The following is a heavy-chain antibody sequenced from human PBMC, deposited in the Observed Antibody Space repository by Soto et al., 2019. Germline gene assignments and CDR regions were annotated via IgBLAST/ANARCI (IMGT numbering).Heavy chain of an antibody. Sequence: GALRLSCAASGFTFSSYAMSWVRQAPGKGLEWVSAISGSGGSTYYADSVKGRFTISRDNSKNTLYLQMNSLRAEDTAVYYCAKVLYYDSSDEYYGMDVWGQGTTVTVSS. CDR2: ISGSGGST. J-gene: IGHJ6*02. V-gene: IGHV3-23*01. CDR1: GFTFSSYA. D-gene: IGHD3-22*01. CDR3: AKVLYYDSSDEYYGMDV.